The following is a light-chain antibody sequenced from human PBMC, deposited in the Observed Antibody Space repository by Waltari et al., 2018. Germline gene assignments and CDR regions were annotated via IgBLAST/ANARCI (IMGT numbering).Light chain of an antibody. J-gene: IGLJ3*02. V-gene: IGLV1-40*01. Sequence: QSVLTQPPSMSGAPGQRVTISCTGSSSNIGAGHDVHWYQVFPGTAPKLLIYGSNNRPSGVPDRFAGSKSDTSASLAIGGLQAEDEADYDCQSFDIRLSGGVVFGGGTKVTVL. CDR1: SSNIGAGHD. CDR2: GSN. CDR3: QSFDIRLSGGVV.